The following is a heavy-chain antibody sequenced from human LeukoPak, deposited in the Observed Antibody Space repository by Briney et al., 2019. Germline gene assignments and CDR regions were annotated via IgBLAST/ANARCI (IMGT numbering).Heavy chain of an antibody. CDR1: GGSISSYY. CDR3: AAYGDHWYFDL. J-gene: IGHJ2*01. CDR2: TYTSGSP. D-gene: IGHD4-17*01. V-gene: IGHV4-4*07. Sequence: PSETLSLTCTVSGGSISSYYWSWIRQPAGKGLEWIGRTYTSGSPTYNPSLKSRVTLSLDTSKNQFSLRLNSVTAAGTAVYYCAAYGDHWYFDLWGRGTLVTVSS.